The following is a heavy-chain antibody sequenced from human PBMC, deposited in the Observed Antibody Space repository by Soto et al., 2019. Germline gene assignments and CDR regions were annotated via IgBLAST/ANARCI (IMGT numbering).Heavy chain of an antibody. Sequence: QVQLQQWGAGLLKPSETLSLTCAVYGGSFSGYYWSWIRQPPGKGLEWIGEINHSGSTNYNPSLNSRVTISVSTSKTQFSLKLSSVTAADTAVYYCARNFIVVVVAATVWFDPWGQGTLVTVSS. CDR2: INHSGST. V-gene: IGHV4-34*01. J-gene: IGHJ5*02. CDR1: GGSFSGYY. D-gene: IGHD2-15*01. CDR3: ARNFIVVVVAATVWFDP.